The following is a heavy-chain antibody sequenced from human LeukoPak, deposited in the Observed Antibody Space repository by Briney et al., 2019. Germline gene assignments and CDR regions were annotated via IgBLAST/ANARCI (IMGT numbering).Heavy chain of an antibody. Sequence: PSEILSFTCTVSGGSISSYYWSWIRQPPGKGLEWIGYIYDSGSTNYNPSLKSRITISVDTSKNQFSLKLSSVTAADTAVYYCARGGSGYDSFYYYGMDVYCQGTTVIVSS. V-gene: IGHV4-59*01. CDR3: ARGGSGYDSFYYYGMDV. D-gene: IGHD5-12*01. CDR2: IYDSGST. CDR1: GGSISSYY. J-gene: IGHJ6*02.